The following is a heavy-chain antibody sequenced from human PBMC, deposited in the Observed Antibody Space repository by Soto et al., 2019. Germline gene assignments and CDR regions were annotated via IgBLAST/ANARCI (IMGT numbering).Heavy chain of an antibody. Sequence: SETLSLTCTVSGGSISSGGYHWSWIRQHPGKGLEYIGYIYYSGSTYYNPSLKSRVTISVDTSKNQFSLKLSSVTAADTAVYYCARDRASSSAWFDPWGQGTLVTVSS. CDR1: GGSISSGGYH. J-gene: IGHJ5*02. D-gene: IGHD6-6*01. CDR3: ARDRASSSAWFDP. CDR2: IYYSGST. V-gene: IGHV4-31*03.